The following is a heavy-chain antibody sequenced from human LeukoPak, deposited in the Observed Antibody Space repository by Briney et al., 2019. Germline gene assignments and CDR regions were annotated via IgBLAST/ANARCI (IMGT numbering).Heavy chain of an antibody. D-gene: IGHD5-12*01. J-gene: IGHJ6*02. CDR1: GGTFSSYA. Sequence: SVKVSCKASGGTFSSYAISWVRQAPGQGLEWMGRIIPIFGIANYAQKFQGRVTITADKSTSTAYMELSSLRSEDTAMYYCARDYGGYTYGMDVWGRGTTVTASS. V-gene: IGHV1-69*04. CDR2: IIPIFGIA. CDR3: ARDYGGYTYGMDV.